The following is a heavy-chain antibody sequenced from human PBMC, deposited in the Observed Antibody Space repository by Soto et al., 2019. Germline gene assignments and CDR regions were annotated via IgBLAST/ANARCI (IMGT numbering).Heavy chain of an antibody. V-gene: IGHV1-3*01. D-gene: IGHD1-1*01. Sequence: ASVKVSCKASGYTFTIYAMHWVRQAPGQRLEWMGWINAGNGNTKYSQKFQGRVTITRDTSASTAYMELSSLRSEDTAVYYCANYNWNDGVGYYYYGMDVWGQGTTVTVSS. J-gene: IGHJ6*02. CDR2: INAGNGNT. CDR3: ANYNWNDGVGYYYYGMDV. CDR1: GYTFTIYA.